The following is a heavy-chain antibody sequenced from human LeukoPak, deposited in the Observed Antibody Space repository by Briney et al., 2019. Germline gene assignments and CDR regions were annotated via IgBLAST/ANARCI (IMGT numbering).Heavy chain of an antibody. CDR3: AIVGSSWCTHY. Sequence: ASVKVSCKASGYTFTSYGISWVRQAPGQGLEWMGWISPYNGNTYYAQKFHGRVTLTTDTSTSTAFMELRSPRSDDTAVYYCAIVGSSWCTHYWGQGTLVTVSS. J-gene: IGHJ4*02. D-gene: IGHD6-13*01. CDR1: GYTFTSYG. CDR2: ISPYNGNT. V-gene: IGHV1-18*01.